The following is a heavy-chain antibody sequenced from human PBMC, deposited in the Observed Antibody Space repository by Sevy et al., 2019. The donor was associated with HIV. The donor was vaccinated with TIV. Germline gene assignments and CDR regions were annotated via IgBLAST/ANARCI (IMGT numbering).Heavy chain of an antibody. CDR2: IYYSGST. J-gene: IGHJ4*02. V-gene: IGHV4-39*01. CDR3: ARLDFWSGYPYFDY. Sequence: SETLSLTCTVSGGSISSSSYYWGWIRQPPGKGLEWIGSIYYSGSTYYNPSLKSRVTISVDTSKNQFSLKLSSVTAAGTAVFYCARLDFWSGYPYFDYWGQGTLVTVSS. D-gene: IGHD3-3*01. CDR1: GGSISSSSYY.